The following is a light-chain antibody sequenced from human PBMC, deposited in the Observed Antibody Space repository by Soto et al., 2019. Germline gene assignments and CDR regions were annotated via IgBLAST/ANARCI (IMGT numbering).Light chain of an antibody. V-gene: IGKV3-15*01. CDR1: QSVSSN. CDR3: QQYNNWPRT. CDR2: SAS. J-gene: IGKJ1*01. Sequence: ERVMTQSPVTLSVSPGERATLSCRASQSVSSNLAWYQQKLGQAPRLLIYSASTRATGIPARFSGSGFGTEFTLTISSLQSEDFALYYCQQYNNWPRTFGQGTKVEIK.